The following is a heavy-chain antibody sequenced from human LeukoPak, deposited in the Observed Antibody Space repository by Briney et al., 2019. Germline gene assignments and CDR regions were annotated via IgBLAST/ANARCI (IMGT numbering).Heavy chain of an antibody. V-gene: IGHV4-61*02. D-gene: IGHD3-22*01. CDR2: IYTSGST. CDR1: GGSISSGSYY. CDR3: ARVKGGHYYDSSGYYGGYFDY. J-gene: IGHJ4*02. Sequence: SQTLSLTCTVPGGSISSGSYYWSWIRQPAGKGLEWIGRIYTSGSTNYNPSLKSRVTISVDTSKNQFSLKLSSVTAADTAVYYCARVKGGHYYDSSGYYGGYFDYWGQGTLVTVSS.